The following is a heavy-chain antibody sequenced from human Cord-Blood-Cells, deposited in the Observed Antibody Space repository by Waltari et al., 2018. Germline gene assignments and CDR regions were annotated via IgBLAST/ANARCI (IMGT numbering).Heavy chain of an antibody. D-gene: IGHD2-15*01. CDR2: FDPEDGET. J-gene: IGHJ4*02. CDR1: GSTLTELS. Sequence: QVQLVQSGAEVKKPGASVKVSCKVSGSTLTELSMHWVRQAPGKGREWRGGFDPEDGETIYGQKSQGRVTMTEDTSTDTAYMELSSLISEDTAVYYWAAEYCSGGSCEDYVDYWGQGTLVTVSS. CDR3: AAEYCSGGSCEDYVDY. V-gene: IGHV1-24*01.